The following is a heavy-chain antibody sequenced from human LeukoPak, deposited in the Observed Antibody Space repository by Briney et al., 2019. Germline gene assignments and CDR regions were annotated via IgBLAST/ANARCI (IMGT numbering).Heavy chain of an antibody. CDR3: ARDLGGIAGS. CDR2: INEDGSIP. D-gene: IGHD1-26*01. V-gene: IGHV3-74*01. J-gene: IGHJ4*02. Sequence: GSLRLSCATSGFTFSGYWMHWVRQVPGKGLDWVSRINEDGSIPTHADSVKGRFTISRDTARNTLYLQMNSLRSEDTAVYYCARDLGGIAGSWGQGTLVTVSS. CDR1: GFTFSGYW.